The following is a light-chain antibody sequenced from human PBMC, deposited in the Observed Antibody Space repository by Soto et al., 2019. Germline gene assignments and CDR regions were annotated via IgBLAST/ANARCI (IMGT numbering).Light chain of an antibody. CDR1: SSDVGNYDR. Sequence: QSVLTQPPSVSGSPGQSVTISCTGTSSDVGNYDRVSWYQQPPGTAPKLLIYEVTNRPSGVPDRFSGSKSGNTASLTISGLQAEDEAEYYCSLKTNSATRVFGGGTQLTVL. CDR2: EVT. CDR3: SLKTNSATRV. V-gene: IGLV2-18*01. J-gene: IGLJ3*02.